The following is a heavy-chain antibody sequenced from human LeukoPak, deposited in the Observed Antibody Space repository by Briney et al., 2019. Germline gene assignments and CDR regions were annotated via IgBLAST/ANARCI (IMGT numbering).Heavy chain of an antibody. CDR2: ISSNGGRT. D-gene: IGHD1-1*01. V-gene: IGHV3-64D*06. CDR1: GFTFSSYA. J-gene: IGHJ4*02. Sequence: GGSLRLSCSASGFTFSSYAMHWVRQAPGKGLEDVSAISSNGGRTYYADSVKGRFTISRDNSKNTLYLQMSSLRAEDTAAYYCVKGTNWNDGASWGQGTLVTVSS. CDR3: VKGTNWNDGAS.